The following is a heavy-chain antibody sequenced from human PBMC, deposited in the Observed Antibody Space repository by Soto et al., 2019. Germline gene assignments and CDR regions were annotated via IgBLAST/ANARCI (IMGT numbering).Heavy chain of an antibody. CDR2: IKQDGSEK. Sequence: GGSLRLSCAASGFNFSSYWMSWVRQAPGKGLEWVANIKQDGSEKYYVDSVKGRFTISRDNAKNSLYLQMNSLRAEDTAVYYCARGYDFWSGPADYWGQGTLVTVSS. D-gene: IGHD3-3*01. CDR1: GFNFSSYW. J-gene: IGHJ4*02. CDR3: ARGYDFWSGPADY. V-gene: IGHV3-7*01.